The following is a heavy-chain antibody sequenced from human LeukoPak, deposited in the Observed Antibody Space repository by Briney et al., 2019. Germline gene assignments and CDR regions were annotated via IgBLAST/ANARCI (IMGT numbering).Heavy chain of an antibody. Sequence: GGTLRLSCAASGLTFSSYAMSWVRQAPGKGLEWVSAIGGSGGTTDYADSVKGRFTVSRDNSKNSMYLQMNSLRAEDTAVYYCANTRGTLGYLVGGAFDFWGQGTLVTVSS. CDR1: GLTFSSYA. V-gene: IGHV3-23*01. J-gene: IGHJ4*02. CDR2: IGGSGGTT. CDR3: ANTRGTLGYLVGGAFDF. D-gene: IGHD2-15*01.